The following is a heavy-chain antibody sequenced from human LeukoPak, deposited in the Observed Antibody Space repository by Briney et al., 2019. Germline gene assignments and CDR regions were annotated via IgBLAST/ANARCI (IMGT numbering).Heavy chain of an antibody. CDR2: ISSSSSTI. CDR3: ARDRGAYGSGSYYIPRYFDY. Sequence: GGSLRLSCAASGFTFSSYSMNWVRQAPGKGLEWVSYISSSSSTIYYADSVKGRFTISRDNAKNSLYLQMNSLRAEDTAVYYCARDRGAYGSGSYYIPRYFDYWGQGTLVTVSS. V-gene: IGHV3-48*04. D-gene: IGHD3-10*01. CDR1: GFTFSSYS. J-gene: IGHJ4*02.